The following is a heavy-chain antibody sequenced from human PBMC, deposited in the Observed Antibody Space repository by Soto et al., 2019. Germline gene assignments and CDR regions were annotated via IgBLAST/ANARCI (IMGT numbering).Heavy chain of an antibody. V-gene: IGHV3-49*03. CDR2: VRSRAYGGTT. D-gene: IGHD6-19*01. Sequence: GGSLRLSCTASGFTFGDYGMNWFRQAPGKGLAWVGFVRSRAYGGTTEYAASVKGRFTISRDDSKTIAYLQMNSLKTEDTAMYYCSRVSIAVAGSVYGNFDYWGQGALVTVSS. J-gene: IGHJ4*02. CDR1: GFTFGDYG. CDR3: SRVSIAVAGSVYGNFDY.